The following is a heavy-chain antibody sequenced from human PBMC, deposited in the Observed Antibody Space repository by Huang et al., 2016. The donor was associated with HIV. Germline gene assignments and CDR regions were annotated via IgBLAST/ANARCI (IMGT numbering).Heavy chain of an antibody. CDR2: IYYSVNT. J-gene: IGHJ5*02. CDR1: GGSLNSDGYY. V-gene: IGHV4-30-4*08. D-gene: IGHD3-16*01. Sequence: QVQLQESGPGLVKPSQTLSLTCTVSGGSLNSDGYYWSWIREPPGKGPGWIGHIYYSVNTYYNPSRKRRLTISLDTSKNQYALNLGAVTAADTAVYYCARVMWGHSRCGGNWFDPWGQGTQVTVSS. CDR3: ARVMWGHSRCGGNWFDP.